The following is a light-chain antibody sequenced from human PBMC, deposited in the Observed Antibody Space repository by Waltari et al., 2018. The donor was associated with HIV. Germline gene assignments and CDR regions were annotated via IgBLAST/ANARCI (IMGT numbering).Light chain of an antibody. CDR1: ALPKQY. V-gene: IGLV3-1*01. CDR3: QAWDSSTAV. Sequence: SYELTQPPSVSVSPGQTARITCSGDALPKQYAYWYQQKPGQSPVLVISQDSKRPSGIPERFSGSNAGNTATLTISGTQAMDEADYYCQAWDSSTAVFGGGTKLTVL. J-gene: IGLJ2*01. CDR2: QDS.